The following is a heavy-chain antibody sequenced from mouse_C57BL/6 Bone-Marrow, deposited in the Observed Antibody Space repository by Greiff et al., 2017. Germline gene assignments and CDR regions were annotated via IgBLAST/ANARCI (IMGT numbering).Heavy chain of an antibody. V-gene: IGHV14-1*01. CDR1: GFNIKDYY. CDR2: IDPEDGDT. Sequence: EVKLQQSRAELVRPGASVKLSCTASGFNIKDYYMHWVKQRPEQGLEWIGRIDPEDGDTEYAPKFQGKATMTADTSSNTAYLQLSSLTSEDTAVYYCTTGDYYGSSKYYYAMDYWGQGTSVTVSS. J-gene: IGHJ4*01. D-gene: IGHD1-1*01. CDR3: TTGDYYGSSKYYYAMDY.